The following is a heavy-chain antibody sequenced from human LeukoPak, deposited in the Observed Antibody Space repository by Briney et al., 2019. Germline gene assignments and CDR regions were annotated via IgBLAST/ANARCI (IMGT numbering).Heavy chain of an antibody. Sequence: ASVKVSCKASGYTFTGYYMHWVRQAPGQGLEWIGWINPNSGGTNYAQKFQGRVTMTRDTSISTAYMELSRLRSDDTAVYYCARDLGDGYNTGWFDPWGQGTLVTVSS. CDR3: ARDLGDGYNTGWFDP. CDR1: GYTFTGYY. D-gene: IGHD5-24*01. CDR2: INPNSGGT. J-gene: IGHJ5*02. V-gene: IGHV1-2*02.